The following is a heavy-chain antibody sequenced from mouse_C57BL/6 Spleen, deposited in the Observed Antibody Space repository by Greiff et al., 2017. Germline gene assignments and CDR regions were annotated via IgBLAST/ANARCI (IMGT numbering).Heavy chain of an antibody. CDR1: GYAFSSYW. Sequence: QVQLQQSGAELVKPGASVKISCKASGYAFSSYWMNWVKQRPGKGLEWIGQIYPGDGDTNYNGKFKGKATLTADKSSSTAYMQLSSLTSEDAAVYFCARSGGYDEGSYAMDYWGEGTSVTVSS. CDR3: ARSGGYDEGSYAMDY. J-gene: IGHJ4*01. CDR2: IYPGDGDT. V-gene: IGHV1-80*01. D-gene: IGHD2-2*01.